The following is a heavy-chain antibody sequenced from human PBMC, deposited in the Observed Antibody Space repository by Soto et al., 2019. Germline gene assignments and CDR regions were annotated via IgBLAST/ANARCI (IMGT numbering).Heavy chain of an antibody. CDR3: AREKGYISGPKNSDY. D-gene: IGHD5-12*01. Sequence: PSETLSLTCTVSGASISSGDYFWSWIRQSPGKGLEWIGYIYDSGSSYYNPSLQSRVTMSVDTSKNQFSLKLSSVTAADTDVYYCAREKGYISGPKNSDYWGQGTLVTVSS. CDR1: GASISSGDYF. V-gene: IGHV4-30-4*01. J-gene: IGHJ4*02. CDR2: IYDSGSS.